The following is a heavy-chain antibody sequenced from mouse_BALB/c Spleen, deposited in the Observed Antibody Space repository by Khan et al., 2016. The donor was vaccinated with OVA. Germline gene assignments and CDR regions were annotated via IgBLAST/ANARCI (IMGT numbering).Heavy chain of an antibody. CDR2: VSSGSATI. J-gene: IGHJ1*01. CDR1: GFTFSSFG. V-gene: IGHV5-17*02. Sequence: EVELVESGGGLVQPGGSRKLSCAASGFTFSSFGMHWVRQAPEKGLEWVAYVSSGSATIYYADTVKGRFTISRDNPTNTLFLQMTSLRSEDTAIYYCAGSLITTWYFDVWGAGTTVTVSS. CDR3: AGSLITTWYFDV. D-gene: IGHD2-4*01.